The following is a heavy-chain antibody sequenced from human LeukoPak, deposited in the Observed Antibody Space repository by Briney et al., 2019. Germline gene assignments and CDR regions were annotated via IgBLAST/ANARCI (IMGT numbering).Heavy chain of an antibody. D-gene: IGHD3-22*01. CDR3: AKGGSGYYAPFDY. J-gene: IGHJ4*02. CDR2: ISWNSGSI. V-gene: IGHV3-9*03. CDR1: GFTFDDYA. Sequence: GRSLRLSCAASGFTFDDYAMHWVRQAPGKGLEWVSGISWNSGSIGYADSVKGRFTISRDNAKNSLYLQMNSLRAEDMALYYCAKGGSGYYAPFDYWGQGTLVTVPS.